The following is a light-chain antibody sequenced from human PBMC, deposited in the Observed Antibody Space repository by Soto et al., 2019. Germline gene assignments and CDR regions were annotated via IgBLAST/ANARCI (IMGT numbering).Light chain of an antibody. Sequence: DIQMTQSPSSLSASVGDRVTITCRARQSISSYLNWYQQKPGKAPKLLIYAASSLQSGVPSRFSGSGSGTDFTLTISSLQPEDFATYYCQQSYSTLFPFGPGTKVDI. CDR1: QSISSY. CDR2: AAS. V-gene: IGKV1-39*01. J-gene: IGKJ3*01. CDR3: QQSYSTLFP.